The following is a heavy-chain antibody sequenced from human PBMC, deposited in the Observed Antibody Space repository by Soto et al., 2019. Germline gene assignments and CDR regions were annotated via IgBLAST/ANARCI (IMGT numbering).Heavy chain of an antibody. V-gene: IGHV3-30-3*01. CDR2: LSSDGSNK. CDR1: GFTFSDYS. J-gene: IGHJ5*02. CDR3: ARDRAGNNWFDP. D-gene: IGHD3-10*01. Sequence: GGSLRLSCAASGFTFSDYSMHWVRQAPGKGLEWVAVLSSDGSNKYYADSARGRFTISRDNSENIFYLQMNSLRAEDTALYYFARDRAGNNWFDPWGQGTLVTVSS.